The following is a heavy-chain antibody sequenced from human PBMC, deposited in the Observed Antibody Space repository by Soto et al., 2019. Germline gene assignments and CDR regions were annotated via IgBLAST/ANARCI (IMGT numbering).Heavy chain of an antibody. J-gene: IGHJ6*02. CDR1: GFTFSSYG. CDR3: ARVRWFWKSHSNYYGMDV. CDR2: ISYDGSNK. D-gene: IGHD3-10*01. V-gene: IGHV3-30*03. Sequence: GGSLRLSCAASGFTFSSYGMHWVRQAPGKGLEWVAVISYDGSNKYYSDSVKGRFTISRDNSKNTLYLQMNSLRAEDTAVYYCARVRWFWKSHSNYYGMDVWGQGTTVTVSS.